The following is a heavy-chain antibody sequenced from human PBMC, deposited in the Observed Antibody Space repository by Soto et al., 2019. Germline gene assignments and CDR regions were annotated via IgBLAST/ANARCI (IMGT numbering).Heavy chain of an antibody. CDR3: VIDHLATEWFSPEIRTIIDV. CDR2: INHSVTA. Sequence: SETLSRTCSVYGGSFTGYYWSWSRQPPGRCLEWIVEINHSVTAIYNPSLKSRVTISINSSKSHFSLKLRSVTDEDTAVYYCVIDHLATEWFSPEIRTIIDVWRKRHTVT. V-gene: IGHV4-34*01. CDR1: GGSFTGYY. D-gene: IGHD3-3*01. J-gene: IGHJ6*04.